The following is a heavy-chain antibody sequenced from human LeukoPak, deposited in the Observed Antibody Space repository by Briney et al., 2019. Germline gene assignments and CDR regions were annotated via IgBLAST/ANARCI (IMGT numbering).Heavy chain of an antibody. J-gene: IGHJ5*02. Sequence: SETLSLTCTVSGYSISSGYYWGWIRQPPGEGLEWIGSIYHSGSTYYNPSLKSRVTISVDTSKNQFSLKLSSVTAADTAVYYCARYYDFWSGYCNWFDPWGQGTLVTVSS. CDR3: ARYYDFWSGYCNWFDP. D-gene: IGHD3-3*01. CDR2: IYHSGST. V-gene: IGHV4-38-2*02. CDR1: GYSISSGYY.